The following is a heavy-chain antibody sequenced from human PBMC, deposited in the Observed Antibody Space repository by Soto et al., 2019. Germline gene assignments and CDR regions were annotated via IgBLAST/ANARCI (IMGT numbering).Heavy chain of an antibody. CDR3: AKDEGIAARLGGYYYYYGMDV. Sequence: EVQLLESGGGLVQPGGSLRLSCAASGFTFSSYAMHWVRQAPGKGLEWVSLISWDGGSTYYADSVKGRFTISRDNSKNSLYLQMNSLRTEDTALYYCAKDEGIAARLGGYYYYYGMDVWGQGTTVTVSS. D-gene: IGHD6-6*01. V-gene: IGHV3-43*01. CDR1: GFTFSSYA. CDR2: ISWDGGST. J-gene: IGHJ6*02.